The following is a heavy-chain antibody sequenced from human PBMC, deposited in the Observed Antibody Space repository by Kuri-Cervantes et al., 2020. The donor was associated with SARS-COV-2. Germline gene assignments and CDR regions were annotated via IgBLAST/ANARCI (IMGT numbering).Heavy chain of an antibody. J-gene: IGHJ4*02. D-gene: IGHD6-13*01. Sequence: GGSLRLSCAASGFTFSSYAMHWVRQAPGKGLEWVAVISYDGSNKYNADSVKGRFTISRDNSKNTLYLQMNSLRAEDTAVYYCARSAPPGIAAAGADWYFDYWGQGTLVTVSS. V-gene: IGHV3-30-3*01. CDR2: ISYDGSNK. CDR3: ARSAPPGIAAAGADWYFDY. CDR1: GFTFSSYA.